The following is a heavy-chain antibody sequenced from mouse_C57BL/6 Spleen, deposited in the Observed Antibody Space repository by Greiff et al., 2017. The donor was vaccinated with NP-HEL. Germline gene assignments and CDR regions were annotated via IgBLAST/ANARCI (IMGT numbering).Heavy chain of an antibody. J-gene: IGHJ2*01. D-gene: IGHD1-1*01. Sequence: QVQLQQSGAELARPGASVKLSCKASGYTFTSYGISWVKQRTGQGLEWIGEIYPRSGNIYYNEKFKGKATLTEDKSSRTAYMELRSLTSEDSAVYFCARSSWTTVVEDYWGQGTTLTVSS. CDR1: GYTFTSYG. CDR3: ARSSWTTVVEDY. V-gene: IGHV1-81*01. CDR2: IYPRSGNI.